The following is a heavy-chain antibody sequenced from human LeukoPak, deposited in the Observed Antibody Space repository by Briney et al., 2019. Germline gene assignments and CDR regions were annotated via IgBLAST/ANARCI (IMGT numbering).Heavy chain of an antibody. D-gene: IGHD1-14*01. CDR1: GYTFIGHY. CDR2: INGNDGST. Sequence: ASVTVSCKASGYTFIGHYMHWVRQAPGQGPEWMGWINGNDGSTNYAQKFQGRVTMTRVTAISTVYMDLSGLRPDDTAIYYCARDEGSTYNQLDYWGQGTLVTVSS. J-gene: IGHJ4*02. CDR3: ARDEGSTYNQLDY. V-gene: IGHV1-2*02.